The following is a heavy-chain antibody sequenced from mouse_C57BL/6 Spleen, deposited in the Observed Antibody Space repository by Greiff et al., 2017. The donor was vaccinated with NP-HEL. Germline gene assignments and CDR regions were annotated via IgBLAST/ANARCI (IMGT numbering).Heavy chain of an antibody. V-gene: IGHV1-53*01. J-gene: IGHJ4*01. CDR3: ARGGGDYDEGYAMDY. CDR2: INPSNGGT. Sequence: VQLQQSGTELVKPGASVKLSCKASGYTFTSYWMHWVKQRPGQGLEWIGNINPSNGGTNYNEKFKSKATLTVDKSSSTAYMQLSSLTSEDSAVYYCARGGGDYDEGYAMDYWGQGTSVTVSS. CDR1: GYTFTSYW. D-gene: IGHD2-4*01.